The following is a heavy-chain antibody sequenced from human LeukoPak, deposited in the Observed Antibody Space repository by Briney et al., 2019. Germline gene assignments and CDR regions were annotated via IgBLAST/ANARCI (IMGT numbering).Heavy chain of an antibody. Sequence: SETLSLTCAVYGGSFSGYYWSWIRQPPGKGLEWIGEINHSGSTNYNPSLKSRVTISVDTSKNQFSLKLSSVTAADTAVYYCARARIVGAYFDYWGQGTLDTVSS. J-gene: IGHJ4*02. CDR1: GGSFSGYY. CDR2: INHSGST. V-gene: IGHV4-34*01. CDR3: ARARIVGAYFDY. D-gene: IGHD1-26*01.